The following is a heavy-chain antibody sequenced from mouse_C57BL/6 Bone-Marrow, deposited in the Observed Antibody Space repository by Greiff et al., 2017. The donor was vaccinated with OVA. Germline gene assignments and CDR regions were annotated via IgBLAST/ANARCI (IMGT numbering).Heavy chain of an antibody. J-gene: IGHJ1*03. Sequence: DVQLVASWGGLVQPGESLKLSCESNEYEFPSHDMSWVRKTPEKRLELVAAINSDGGSTYYPDTMERRFIISRDNTKKTLYLQMSSLRSEDTALYYCARNGNYEGWYFDVWGTGTTVTVSS. CDR2: INSDGGST. V-gene: IGHV5-2*01. CDR1: EYEFPSHD. CDR3: ARNGNYEGWYFDV. D-gene: IGHD2-1*01.